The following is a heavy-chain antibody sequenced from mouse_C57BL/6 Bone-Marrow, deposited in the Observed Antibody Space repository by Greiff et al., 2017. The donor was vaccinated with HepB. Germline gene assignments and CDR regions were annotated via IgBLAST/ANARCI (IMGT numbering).Heavy chain of an antibody. Sequence: EVMLVESGGGLVKPGGSLKLSCAASGFTFSDYGMHWVRQAPEKGLEWVAYISSGSSTIYYADKVKGRFTISRDNAKNTLCLQMTSLRSEDTAMYYCARPHSSSRWWYFDVWGTGTTVTVSS. CDR2: ISSGSSTI. CDR3: ARPHSSSRWWYFDV. CDR1: GFTFSDYG. J-gene: IGHJ1*03. D-gene: IGHD1-1*01. V-gene: IGHV5-17*01.